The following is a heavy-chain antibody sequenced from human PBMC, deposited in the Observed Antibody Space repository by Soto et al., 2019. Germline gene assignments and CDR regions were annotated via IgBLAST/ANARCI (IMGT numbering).Heavy chain of an antibody. CDR2: FGPEDGET. D-gene: IGHD2-2*01. CDR3: AITPPVLPYFDY. J-gene: IGHJ4*02. V-gene: IGHV1-24*01. Sequence: ASVKVSCKVSGYTLTELSIHWVRQAPGKGLEWMGGFGPEDGETIYAQKFQGRVTMTEDTSTDTAYMELSSLRSEDTAVYYCAITPPVLPYFDYWGQGTLVTVSS. CDR1: GYTLTELS.